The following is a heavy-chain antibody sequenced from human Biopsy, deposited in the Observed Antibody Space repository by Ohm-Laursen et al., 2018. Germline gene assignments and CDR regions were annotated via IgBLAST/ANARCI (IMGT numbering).Heavy chain of an antibody. CDR3: ATKLTGYFHH. J-gene: IGHJ1*01. CDR2: NIPILGKG. V-gene: IGHV1-69*06. CDR1: GGTFSNYG. Sequence: SSVKVSCKAPGGTFSNYGVNWVRQAPGQGLEWLGGNIPILGKGNYAQKFQDRVTVAADTFTSTATMELRSLRSDDPAVYYCATKLTGYFHHWGQGTLVIVSS. D-gene: IGHD3-9*01.